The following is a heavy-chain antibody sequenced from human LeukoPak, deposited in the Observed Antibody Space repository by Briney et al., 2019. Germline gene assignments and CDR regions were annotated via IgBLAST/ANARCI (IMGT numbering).Heavy chain of an antibody. D-gene: IGHD2-15*01. J-gene: IGHJ3*02. CDR2: INSDGSTP. Sequence: GGSLRLSCAASGFTFRSYWMYWVRQVPGKGLVWVSRINSDGSTPAYADSVKGRFTISRDNAKNTLYLEMNSLRGEDTAIYYCASGGRVDDSLDIWGQGTMVTVSS. CDR3: ASGGRVDDSLDI. CDR1: GFTFRSYW. V-gene: IGHV3-74*01.